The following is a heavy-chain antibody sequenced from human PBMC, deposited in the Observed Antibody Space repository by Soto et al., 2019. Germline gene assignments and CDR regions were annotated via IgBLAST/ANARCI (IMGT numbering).Heavy chain of an antibody. CDR2: IYHSGST. V-gene: IGHV4-30-2*01. Sequence: PSETLSLTCALSGGSISTAGYPWSWIRQPPGKGLEWIGYIYHSGSTYYNPSLKSRVTISVDRSKNQFSLKLSSVTAADMAVYYCARTPDIWGQGTMVT. CDR1: GGSISTAGYP. CDR3: ARTPDI. J-gene: IGHJ3*02.